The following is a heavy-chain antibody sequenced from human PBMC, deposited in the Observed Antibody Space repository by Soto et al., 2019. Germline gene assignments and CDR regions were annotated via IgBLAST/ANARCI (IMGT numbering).Heavy chain of an antibody. J-gene: IGHJ4*02. CDR1: GFTFSSYA. Sequence: GGSLRLSCAASGFTFSSYAMSWVRQAPGKGLEWVSAISGSGGSTYYADSVKGRFTISRDNSKNTLYLQMSSLRAEDTAVYYCAKGMRHYDILTGYSYVLFDYWGQGTLVTVSS. D-gene: IGHD3-9*01. V-gene: IGHV3-23*01. CDR3: AKGMRHYDILTGYSYVLFDY. CDR2: ISGSGGST.